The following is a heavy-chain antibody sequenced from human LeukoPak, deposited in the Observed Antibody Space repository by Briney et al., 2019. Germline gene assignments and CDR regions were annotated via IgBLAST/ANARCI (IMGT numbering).Heavy chain of an antibody. CDR3: ARHGSGSYYFRYYFDY. D-gene: IGHD1-26*01. CDR1: GGSVNSGTYY. V-gene: IGHV4-61*01. CDR2: ISYSGST. J-gene: IGHJ4*02. Sequence: SETLSLTCTVSGGSVNSGTYYWFWIRQPPRKGLEWIGYISYSGSTNYNPSLKSRVTVSVDTSKNQFSLKLSSVTAADTAVYYCARHGSGSYYFRYYFDYWGQGTLVTVSS.